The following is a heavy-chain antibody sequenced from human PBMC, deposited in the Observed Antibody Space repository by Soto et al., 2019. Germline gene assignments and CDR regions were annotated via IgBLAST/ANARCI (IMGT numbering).Heavy chain of an antibody. CDR3: ATTGPY. CDR1: GFTFSSYG. V-gene: IGHV3-33*01. J-gene: IGHJ4*02. CDR2: IWFDGSNK. Sequence: QVQLVESGGGVVQPGRSLRLSCAASGFTFSSYGMHWVRQAPGKGLEWVADIWFDGSNKFYADSVKGRFTISRDNSKNTVSLQMNSLREEDSAAYYCATTGPYWGQGTLVTVSS.